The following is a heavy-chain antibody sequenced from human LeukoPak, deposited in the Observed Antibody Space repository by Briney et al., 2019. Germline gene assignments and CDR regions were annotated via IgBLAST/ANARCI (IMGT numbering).Heavy chain of an antibody. V-gene: IGHV4-59*11. D-gene: IGHD6-13*01. CDR1: DFSISSHY. J-gene: IGHJ6*03. Sequence: SETLSLTCTVSDFSISSHYWSWIRQTPGKGLEWIGYFYYSGSTNYNPSLKSRVTISGDTSKNQFSLQLSSVTAADTAVYFCARGKSSWSYYYYMDVWGKGTTVTVSS. CDR3: ARGKSSWSYYYYMDV. CDR2: FYYSGST.